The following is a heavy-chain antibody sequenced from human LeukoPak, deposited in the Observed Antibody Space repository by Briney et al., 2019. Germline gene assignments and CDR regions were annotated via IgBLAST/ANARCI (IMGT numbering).Heavy chain of an antibody. J-gene: IGHJ4*02. CDR1: GFTFSSYS. Sequence: GGSLRLPCAASGFTFSSYSMNWVRQAPGKGLEWVSSISSSSSYIYYADSVKGRFTISRDNAKNSLYLQMNSLRAEDTAVYYCARDRVDTAMATHYYFDYWGQGTLVTVSS. CDR3: ARDRVDTAMATHYYFDY. CDR2: ISSSSSYI. D-gene: IGHD5-18*01. V-gene: IGHV3-21*01.